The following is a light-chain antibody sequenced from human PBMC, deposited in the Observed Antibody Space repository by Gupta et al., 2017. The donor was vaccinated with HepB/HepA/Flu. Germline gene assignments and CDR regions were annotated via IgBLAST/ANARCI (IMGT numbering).Light chain of an antibody. J-gene: IGKJ1*01. CDR2: AAS. CDR1: QSISSY. Sequence: EIQMTQSPSSLSASVGDRVTITCRASQSISSYLNWYQQKPGKAPKLLIYAASSLQSGVPSRFSGSGSGTDFTLTISSLQPVDFATYYWQQSYSTPQFGQGTKVEIK. CDR3: QQSYSTPQ. V-gene: IGKV1-39*01.